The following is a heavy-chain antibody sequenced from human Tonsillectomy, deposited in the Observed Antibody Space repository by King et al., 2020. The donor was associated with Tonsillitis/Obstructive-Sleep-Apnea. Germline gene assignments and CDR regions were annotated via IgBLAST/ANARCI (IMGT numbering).Heavy chain of an antibody. CDR1: GGSISSYY. J-gene: IGHJ5*02. CDR3: ARGGDDYSNYVPWFDP. CDR2: IYYSGST. D-gene: IGHD4-11*01. V-gene: IGHV4-59*01. Sequence: VQLQESGPGLVKPSETLSLTCTVSGGSISSYYWSWIRQPPGKGLEWIGYIYYSGSTNYNPSLKSRVTISVDTSKNQFSLKLSSVTAADTAVYYCARGGDDYSNYVPWFDPWGQGTLVTVSS.